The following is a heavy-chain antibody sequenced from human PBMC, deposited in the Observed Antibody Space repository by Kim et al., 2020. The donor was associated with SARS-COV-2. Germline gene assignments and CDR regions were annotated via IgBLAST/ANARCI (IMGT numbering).Heavy chain of an antibody. CDR2: ISGSGGST. V-gene: IGHV3-23*01. CDR3: AKAERESYDGIAARHDWYFDL. D-gene: IGHD6-6*01. Sequence: GGSLRLSCAASGFTFSSYAMSWVRQAPGKGLEWVSAISGSGGSTYYADSVKGRFTISRDNSKNTLYLQMNSLRAEDTAVYYCAKAERESYDGIAARHDWYFDLWGRGTLVTVSS. CDR1: GFTFSSYA. J-gene: IGHJ2*01.